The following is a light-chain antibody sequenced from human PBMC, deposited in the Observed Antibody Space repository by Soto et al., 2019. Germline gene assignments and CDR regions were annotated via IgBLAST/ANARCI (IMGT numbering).Light chain of an antibody. CDR3: QQVYVYPST. CDR1: QCISSY. J-gene: IGKJ4*01. Sequence: DIQMTQFPSTLSASVGDRVTITCRASQCISSYLGWYQQKPGKAPNLLIYAASTLQSGVPSRFSGGGSGTDFTLTISSLQPEDFATYYCQQVYVYPSTFGGGTKVDIK. CDR2: AAS. V-gene: IGKV1-9*01.